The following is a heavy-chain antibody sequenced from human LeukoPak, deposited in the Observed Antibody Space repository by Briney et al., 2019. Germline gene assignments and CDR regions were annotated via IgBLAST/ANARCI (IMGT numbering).Heavy chain of an antibody. CDR1: GGTFSSYA. J-gene: IGHJ3*02. D-gene: IGHD3-3*01. Sequence: ASVKVSCKASGGTFSSYAISWVRQAPGQGLEWMGGIIPIFGTANYAQKFQGRVTITGDESTSTAYMELSSLRSEDTAVYYCARTRVVNDAFDIWGQGTMVTVSS. CDR2: IIPIFGTA. V-gene: IGHV1-69*13. CDR3: ARTRVVNDAFDI.